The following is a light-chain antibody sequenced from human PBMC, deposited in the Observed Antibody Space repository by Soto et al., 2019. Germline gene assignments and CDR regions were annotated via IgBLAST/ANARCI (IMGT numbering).Light chain of an antibody. CDR2: GAS. CDR1: QSVSSNY. CDR3: QQYGSSPLT. J-gene: IGKJ4*01. V-gene: IGKV3-20*01. Sequence: EIVLTQSPGTLSLSPGERATLSCRASQSVSSNYLAWYQLKPGQASRLLIYGASSRATGIPDRFSGSGSGTDFTLTISRLEPEDCAVYYCQQYGSSPLTFGGGTKVEIK.